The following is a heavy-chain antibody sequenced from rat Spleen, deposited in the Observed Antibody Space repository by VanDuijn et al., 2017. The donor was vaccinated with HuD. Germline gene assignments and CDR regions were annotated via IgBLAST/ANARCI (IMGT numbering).Heavy chain of an antibody. CDR3: TREYTTDYYYFRLVMDA. D-gene: IGHD1-6*01. V-gene: IGHV5-31*01. Sequence: EVQLVESGGGLVQPGGSLKLSCVASGFTFNYYWMTWIRQAPGKGLEWVASITNASGGTHYPDSVKGRFTISRDIAKSTLFLQMNDLRSEDTATYYCTREYTTDYYYFRLVMDAWGQGASVTVSS. CDR2: ITNASGGT. CDR1: GFTFNYYW. J-gene: IGHJ4*01.